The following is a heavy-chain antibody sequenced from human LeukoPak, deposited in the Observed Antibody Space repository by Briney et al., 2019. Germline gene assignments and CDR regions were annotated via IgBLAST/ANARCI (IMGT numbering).Heavy chain of an antibody. CDR2: INPNSGGT. CDR3: ARDRDGKYFDY. Sequence: ASVKVSCKVSGYTLTELSMHWVRQAPGQGLEWMGRINPNSGGTNYAQKFQGRVTMTRDTSISTAYMELSRLRSDDTAVYYCARDRDGKYFDYWGQGTLVTVSS. V-gene: IGHV1-2*06. CDR1: GYTLTELS. D-gene: IGHD5-24*01. J-gene: IGHJ4*02.